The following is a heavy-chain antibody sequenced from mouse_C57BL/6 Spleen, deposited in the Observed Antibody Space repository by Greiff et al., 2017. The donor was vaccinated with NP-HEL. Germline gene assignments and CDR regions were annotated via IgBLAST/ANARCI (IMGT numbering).Heavy chain of an antibody. J-gene: IGHJ2*01. V-gene: IGHV1-50*01. D-gene: IGHD2-10*02. CDR2: IDPSDSYT. Sequence: QVQLQQPGAELVKPGASVKLSCKASGYTFTSYWMQWVKQRPGQGLEWIGEIDPSDSYTNYNQKFKGKATLTVDTSSSTAYMQLSSLTSEDSAVYYCARSGPRRYFDYWGQGTTLTVSS. CDR1: GYTFTSYW. CDR3: ARSGPRRYFDY.